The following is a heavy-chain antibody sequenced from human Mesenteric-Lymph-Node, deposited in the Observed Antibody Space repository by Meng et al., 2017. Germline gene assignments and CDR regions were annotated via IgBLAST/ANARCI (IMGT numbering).Heavy chain of an antibody. D-gene: IGHD3-10*01. CDR2: ISSSSSYI. Sequence: GESLKISCAASGFTFSSYSMNWVRQAPGKGLEWVSSISSSSSYIYYADSVKGRFTISRDNSKNTLYLQMNSLRAEDTAVYYCARGEVEGSGSPLDYWGQGTLVTVSS. J-gene: IGHJ4*02. V-gene: IGHV3-21*04. CDR3: ARGEVEGSGSPLDY. CDR1: GFTFSSYS.